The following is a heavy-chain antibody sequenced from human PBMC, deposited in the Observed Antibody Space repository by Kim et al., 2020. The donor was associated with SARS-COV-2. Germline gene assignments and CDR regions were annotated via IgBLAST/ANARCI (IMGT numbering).Heavy chain of an antibody. Sequence: GGSLRLSCAASGFSVSSDYMNWVRQAPGKGLEWVSVIYGGGTTPYAGSVKGRFTISRDNPKNKPYHQMNDLRVDDTAVYYCAGDRTTSRAAPSWGQGTRDTVSP. D-gene: IGHD1-1*01. CDR2: IYGGGTT. J-gene: IGHJ4*02. CDR3: AGDRTTSRAAPS. CDR1: GFSVSSDY. V-gene: IGHV3-53*01.